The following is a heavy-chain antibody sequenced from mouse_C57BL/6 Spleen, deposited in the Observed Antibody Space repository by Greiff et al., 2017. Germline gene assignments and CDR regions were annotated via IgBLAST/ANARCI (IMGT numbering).Heavy chain of an antibody. Sequence: VQLQQSGPELVKPGASVKISCKASGYAFSSSWMNWVKQRPGKGLERIGRIYPGDGDTNYNGKFKGKATLTADKSSSTAYMQLSSLTSEDSAVYFCARGGRDYAMDYWGQGTSVTVSS. D-gene: IGHD3-3*01. CDR3: ARGGRDYAMDY. CDR1: GYAFSSSW. CDR2: IYPGDGDT. V-gene: IGHV1-82*01. J-gene: IGHJ4*01.